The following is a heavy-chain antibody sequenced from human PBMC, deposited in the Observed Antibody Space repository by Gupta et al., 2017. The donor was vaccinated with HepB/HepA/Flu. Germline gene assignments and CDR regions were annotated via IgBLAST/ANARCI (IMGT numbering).Heavy chain of an antibody. Sequence: EVQLVESGGGLVQPGRSLRLSCTASGFTFGDYAMSWVRQAPGKGLEWVGFIRSKAYGGTTEYAASVKGRFTISRDDSKSIAYLQMNSLKTEETAVYYCTRVDDSVTMDGYFDYWGQGTLVTVSS. CDR3: TRVDDSVTMDGYFDY. CDR1: GFTFGDYA. CDR2: IRSKAYGGTT. V-gene: IGHV3-49*04. J-gene: IGHJ4*02. D-gene: IGHD3-9*01.